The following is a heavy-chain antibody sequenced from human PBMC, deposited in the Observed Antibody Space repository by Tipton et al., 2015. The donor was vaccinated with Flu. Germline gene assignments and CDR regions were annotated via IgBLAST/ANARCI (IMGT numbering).Heavy chain of an antibody. CDR1: GGTFSSYA. J-gene: IGHJ4*02. D-gene: IGHD1-26*01. V-gene: IGHV1-69*09. CDR2: IIPILGIA. CDR3: AGSGGYYVGRGLFAV. Sequence: QLVQSGAEVKKPGSSVKVSCKASGGTFSSYAISWVRQAPGQGLEWMGRIIPILGIANYAQKFQGRVTITADTSTSTAYMELSSLGPEDPAVCYCAGSGGYYVGRGLFAVWGQGSLVTVSS.